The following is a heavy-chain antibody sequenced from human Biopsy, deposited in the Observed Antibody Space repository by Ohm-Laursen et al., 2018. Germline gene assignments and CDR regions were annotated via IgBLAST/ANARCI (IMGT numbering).Heavy chain of an antibody. D-gene: IGHD3-9*01. CDR2: NIPILGTG. CDR3: ATKLTGYFHH. V-gene: IGHV1-69*06. J-gene: IGHJ1*01. Sequence: ASVKVSCKASGGTFSNYAISWVRQAPGQGLEWLGGNIPILGTGNYAQKFQDRVTVAADTSTSTATMELRSLRSDDTAVYYCATKLTGYFHHWGQGTLVIVSS. CDR1: GGTFSNYA.